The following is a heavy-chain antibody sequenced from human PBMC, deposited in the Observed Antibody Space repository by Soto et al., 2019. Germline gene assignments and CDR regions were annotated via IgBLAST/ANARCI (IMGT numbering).Heavy chain of an antibody. CDR3: ASGTYSADDVYDI. J-gene: IGHJ3*02. Sequence: QVQLVESVGGLVKPGGSLRLSCGASGFTFSDSFMSWIRQAPGKGLEFVSYINRKSTYTSYAVSVRGRFTISRDNAKNSLYLQMNSLRVEDTAVYYCASGTYSADDVYDIWGQGTMVTVSS. V-gene: IGHV3-11*06. D-gene: IGHD1-26*01. CDR2: INRKSTYT. CDR1: GFTFSDSF.